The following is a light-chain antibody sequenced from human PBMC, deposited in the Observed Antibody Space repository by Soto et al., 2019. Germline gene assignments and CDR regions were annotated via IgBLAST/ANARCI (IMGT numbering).Light chain of an antibody. CDR1: NSNIGTNH. Sequence: QSVLTQPPSASGTPGQRVAISCSGGNSNIGTNHVNWYQQLPGTAPKLLIYGNNQRPSGVPDRFPGSRSGTSASLAISGLQSEDEADYYCVAWDDSLNGHVVFGGGTKLTVL. J-gene: IGLJ2*01. CDR2: GNN. V-gene: IGLV1-44*01. CDR3: VAWDDSLNGHVV.